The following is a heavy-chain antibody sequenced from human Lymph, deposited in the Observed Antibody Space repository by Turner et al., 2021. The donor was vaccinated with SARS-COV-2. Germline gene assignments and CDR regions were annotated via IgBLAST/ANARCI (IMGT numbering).Heavy chain of an antibody. CDR3: ARDIPTTADYFDY. CDR2: ISSSSSYI. J-gene: IGHJ4*02. D-gene: IGHD4-17*01. Sequence: EVQLVESGGGLVKPGGSLRLCCAASGFTFSTYSMNWVRQAPGKELEWISSISSSSSYIYYADSVKGRFTISRDDAKNSLYLQMNSLRAEDTAVYYCARDIPTTADYFDYWGQGTLVTVSS. V-gene: IGHV3-21*01. CDR1: GFTFSTYS.